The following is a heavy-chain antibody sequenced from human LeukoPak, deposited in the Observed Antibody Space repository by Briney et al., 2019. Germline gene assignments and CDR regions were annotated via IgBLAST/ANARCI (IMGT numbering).Heavy chain of an antibody. CDR3: ARGKTYYDISKDAFDI. V-gene: IGHV4-59*01. D-gene: IGHD3-22*01. CDR1: RGSISSYY. CDR2: INYSGST. J-gene: IGHJ3*02. Sequence: PSESLSLTCMGSRGSISSYYWSWIRPPPGKGLEWIGYINYSGSTNYNPSLKSRVTISVDTSKNQFSLKLSSVTAADTAVYYCARGKTYYDISKDAFDIWGQGTMVTVSS.